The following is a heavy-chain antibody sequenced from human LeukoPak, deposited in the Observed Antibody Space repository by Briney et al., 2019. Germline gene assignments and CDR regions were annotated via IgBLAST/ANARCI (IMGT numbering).Heavy chain of an antibody. J-gene: IGHJ4*02. Sequence: GGGLRLSCAASGFTFSSYGMHWVRQAPGKGLEWVSGLSYDGSNKYYEDSVKGRFTISRDNSNNTLYLQMNSLRAEDTAVFYCAKDRKRFSVIGVPGDHWGQGTLVTV. CDR1: GFTFSSYG. CDR3: AKDRKRFSVIGVPGDH. V-gene: IGHV3-30*18. CDR2: LSYDGSNK. D-gene: IGHD3-10*01.